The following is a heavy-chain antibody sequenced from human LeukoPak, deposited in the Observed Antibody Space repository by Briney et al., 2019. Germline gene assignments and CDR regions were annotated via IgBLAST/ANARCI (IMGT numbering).Heavy chain of an antibody. CDR1: GGSISSYY. CDR3: ASGEVYFDY. J-gene: IGHJ4*02. V-gene: IGHV4-59*01. Sequence: PSETLSLTCTVSGGSISSYYWSWIRQPPGKGLEWIGYIYYSGSTNYNPSLKSRVTISVDTSKNQFSLKLSSVTAADTAVYYCASGEVYFDYWGRGTLVTVSS. D-gene: IGHD3-10*01. CDR2: IYYSGST.